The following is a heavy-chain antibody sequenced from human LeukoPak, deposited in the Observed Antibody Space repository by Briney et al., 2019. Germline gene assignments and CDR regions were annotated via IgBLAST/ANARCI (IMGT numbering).Heavy chain of an antibody. J-gene: IGHJ4*02. CDR3: AREVAI. CDR2: MHAGNENT. D-gene: IGHD2-15*01. V-gene: IGHV1-3*01. Sequence: GASVKVSCKASGYTFTSYGISWVRQAPGQGLEWMGWMHAGNENTKYSQKFQGRVTITWDTSASTAYMELSSLRSEDTAVYYCAREVAIWGQGTLVTVSS. CDR1: GYTFTSYG.